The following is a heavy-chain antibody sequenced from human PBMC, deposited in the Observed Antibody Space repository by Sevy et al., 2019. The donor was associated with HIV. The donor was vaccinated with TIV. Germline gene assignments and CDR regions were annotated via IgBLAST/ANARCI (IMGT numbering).Heavy chain of an antibody. D-gene: IGHD2-21*01. Sequence: GGSLRLSCAASGFTFSDYGIYWVRQAPGRGLEWVSFISQFGDNKYYAGSVEGRFTISRDNSNNTVYRQMESLRPDDTATYYCAKAHIITWLTLDYWGQGTLVTVSS. CDR1: GFTFSDYG. J-gene: IGHJ4*02. CDR3: AKAHIITWLTLDY. V-gene: IGHV3-30*18. CDR2: ISQFGDNK.